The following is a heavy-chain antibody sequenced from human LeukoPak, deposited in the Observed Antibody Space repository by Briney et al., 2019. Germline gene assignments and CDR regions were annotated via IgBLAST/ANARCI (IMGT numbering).Heavy chain of an antibody. D-gene: IGHD1-26*01. V-gene: IGHV4-59*01. Sequence: NPSETLSLTCTVSGGSISSYYWSWIRQPPGKGLEWIGYIYYSGSTNYNPSLKSRVTISVDTSKNQFSLKLSSVTAADTAVYYCARVVPSGSYDAYFDYWGQGTLVTVSS. CDR1: GGSISSYY. CDR3: ARVVPSGSYDAYFDY. J-gene: IGHJ4*02. CDR2: IYYSGST.